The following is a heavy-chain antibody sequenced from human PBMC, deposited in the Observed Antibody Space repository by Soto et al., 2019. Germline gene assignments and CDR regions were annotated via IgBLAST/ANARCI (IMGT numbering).Heavy chain of an antibody. CDR1: GLPISNAW. Sequence: GGSLRLSCAASGLPISNAWMNWVRQAPGKGLEWVGRIKTKSEGGPTDYAAAVKGRFTVSRDDSKNTLYLQMNSLKTEDTAVYYCTTGSVEGVWGQGTTVT. J-gene: IGHJ6*02. CDR3: TTGSVEGV. CDR2: IKTKSEGGPT. V-gene: IGHV3-15*07.